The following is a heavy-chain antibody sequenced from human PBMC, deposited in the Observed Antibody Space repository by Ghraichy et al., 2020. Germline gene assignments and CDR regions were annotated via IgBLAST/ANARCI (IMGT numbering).Heavy chain of an antibody. CDR3: AKAYSSGWYYFDY. D-gene: IGHD6-19*01. J-gene: IGHJ4*02. CDR2: ISGSGGST. Sequence: LSLTCAASGFTFSSYAMSWVRQAPGKGLEWVSAISGSGGSTYYADSVKGRFTISRDNSKNTLYLQMNSLRAEDTAVYYCAKAYSSGWYYFDYWGQGTLVTVSS. CDR1: GFTFSSYA. V-gene: IGHV3-23*01.